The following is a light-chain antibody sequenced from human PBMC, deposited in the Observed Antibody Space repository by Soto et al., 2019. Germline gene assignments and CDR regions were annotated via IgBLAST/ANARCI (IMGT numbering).Light chain of an antibody. CDR2: GNS. CDR1: SSNIGAGYD. J-gene: IGLJ2*01. Sequence: QSVLTQPPSVSGAPGQRVTISCTGSSSNIGAGYDVHWYQQLPGTAPKLLIYGNSNRPSGVPDRFSGSKSGTSASLAITGLQAEDEADYYCQSYDSSLSGWVFGGVTKVPVL. V-gene: IGLV1-40*01. CDR3: QSYDSSLSGWV.